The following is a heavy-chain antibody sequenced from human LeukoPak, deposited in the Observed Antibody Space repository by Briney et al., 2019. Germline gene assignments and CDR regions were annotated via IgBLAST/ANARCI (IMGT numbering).Heavy chain of an antibody. CDR3: ARDSGSYDY. CDR1: GASFSGYY. Sequence: SETLSLTCAVYGASFSGYYWSWVRQPPGKGLEWIGEINHSGSTNYNTTLKTRVTISVDTSKNQFSLKLSSVTAADTAVYYCARDSGSYDYWGQGTLVTVSS. D-gene: IGHD1-26*01. V-gene: IGHV4-34*01. J-gene: IGHJ4*02. CDR2: INHSGST.